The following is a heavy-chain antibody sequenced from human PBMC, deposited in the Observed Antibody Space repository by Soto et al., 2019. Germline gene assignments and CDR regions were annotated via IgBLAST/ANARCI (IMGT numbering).Heavy chain of an antibody. J-gene: IGHJ4*02. V-gene: IGHV3-23*01. CDR2: ISGSGGST. D-gene: IGHD3-3*01. CDR1: GFTFSSYA. CDR3: AGRITIFGVVILGLDY. Sequence: GGSLRLSCAASGFTFSSYAMIWVRQAPGKGLEWVSAISGSGGSTYYADSVKGRFTISRDNSKNTLYLQMNSLRAEDTAVYYCAGRITIFGVVILGLDYWGQGTLVTVSS.